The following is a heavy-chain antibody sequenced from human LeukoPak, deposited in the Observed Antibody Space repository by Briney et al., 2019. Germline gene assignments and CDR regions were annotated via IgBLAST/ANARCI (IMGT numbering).Heavy chain of an antibody. V-gene: IGHV4-61*01. J-gene: IGHJ4*02. Sequence: PSETLSLTCIVSGGSISSGTYYWGWIRQPPGKGLEWIGYIYHSGSTNYKSSLKNRVTISVDTSKNQFSLKLRFVTAADTAVYYCARENLEWSHDYWGQGTLVTVSS. CDR1: GGSISSGTYY. CDR2: IYHSGST. D-gene: IGHD3-3*01. CDR3: ARENLEWSHDY.